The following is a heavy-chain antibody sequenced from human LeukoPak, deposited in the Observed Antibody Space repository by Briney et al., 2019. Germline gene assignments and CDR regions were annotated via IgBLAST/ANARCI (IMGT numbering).Heavy chain of an antibody. Sequence: SETLSLTCTVSGGSISSGSYYWSWIRQPAGKGLEWIRRIYTSGSTNYNPSLKSRVTISVDTSKNQFSLKLSSVTAADTAVYYCAAGSYGYWFFDLWGRGTLVTVSS. D-gene: IGHD1-26*01. J-gene: IGHJ2*01. CDR2: IYTSGST. CDR3: AAGSYGYWFFDL. CDR1: GGSISSGSYY. V-gene: IGHV4-61*02.